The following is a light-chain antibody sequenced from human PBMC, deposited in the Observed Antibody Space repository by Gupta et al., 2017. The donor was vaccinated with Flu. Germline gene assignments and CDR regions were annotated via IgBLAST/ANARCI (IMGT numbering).Light chain of an antibody. CDR3: QQYDKLPYT. CDR2: AAS. V-gene: IGKV3D-7*01. CDR1: QTVSDNY. J-gene: IGKJ2*01. Sequence: ATLSLSPGERATLSCRASQTVSDNYLSWYQQKPGQAPRLLIYAASTRATGIPARFSGSGTGTDFTLTISSLQPEDFAVYYCQQYDKLPYTFGQGTKLEIK.